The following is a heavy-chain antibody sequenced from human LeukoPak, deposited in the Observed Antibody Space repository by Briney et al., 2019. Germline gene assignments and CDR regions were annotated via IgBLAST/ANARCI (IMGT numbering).Heavy chain of an antibody. CDR2: INPSGGST. V-gene: IGHV1-46*01. Sequence: GASVKVSCKASGYTFTSYYMHWGRQAPGQGLEWRGIINPSGGSTSYAQKFQGRVTMTRDTSTSTVYMELSSLRSEDTAVYYCARAWGIFGVVIIGYFDYWGQGTLVTVSS. J-gene: IGHJ4*02. D-gene: IGHD3-3*01. CDR1: GYTFTSYY. CDR3: ARAWGIFGVVIIGYFDY.